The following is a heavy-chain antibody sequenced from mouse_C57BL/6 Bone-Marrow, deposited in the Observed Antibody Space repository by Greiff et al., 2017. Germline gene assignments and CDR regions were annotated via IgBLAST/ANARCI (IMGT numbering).Heavy chain of an antibody. D-gene: IGHD2-3*01. Sequence: QVQLQQSGAELVRPGSSVKLSCKASGYTFTSYWMHWVKQRPIQGLEWIGNIDPSDSETHYNQKFKDKATLTVDKSSSTAYMQLSSLTSEDSAVYYCARTIYDGYYVHHWYFDVWGTGTTVTVSS. CDR2: IDPSDSET. CDR3: ARTIYDGYYVHHWYFDV. V-gene: IGHV1-52*01. CDR1: GYTFTSYW. J-gene: IGHJ1*03.